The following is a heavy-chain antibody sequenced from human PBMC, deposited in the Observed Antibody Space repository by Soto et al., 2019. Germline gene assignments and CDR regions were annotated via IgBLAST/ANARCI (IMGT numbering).Heavy chain of an antibody. CDR3: ARVGRSGGTCYNWFDP. D-gene: IGHD2-15*01. CDR1: GFIFSNYG. Sequence: QEQLVESAGGVVQPGRSLKLCCAASGFIFSNYGMHWVRQPPGKGLEWVAVIWSDGSDERYADSVAGRFSISRDNSKNTLYLQMNSLRVEDTALYYCARVGRSGGTCYNWFDPCSQGTLVTVSS. CDR2: IWSDGSDE. J-gene: IGHJ5*02. V-gene: IGHV3-33*01.